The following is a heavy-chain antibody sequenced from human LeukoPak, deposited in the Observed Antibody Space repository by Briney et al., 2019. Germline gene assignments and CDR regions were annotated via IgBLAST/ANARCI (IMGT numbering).Heavy chain of an antibody. J-gene: IGHJ4*02. CDR2: INHSGST. Sequence: PPETLSLTCAVYGGSFSGYYWSRIRQSPGKGLEWIGEINHSGSTNYNPSLKSRVTISVDTSKNQFSLKLSSVTAADTAVYYCARVDYYGSGSYFELRLRKTTYFDYWGQGTLVTVSS. CDR3: ARVDYYGSGSYFELRLRKTTYFDY. CDR1: GGSFSGYY. D-gene: IGHD3-10*01. V-gene: IGHV4-34*01.